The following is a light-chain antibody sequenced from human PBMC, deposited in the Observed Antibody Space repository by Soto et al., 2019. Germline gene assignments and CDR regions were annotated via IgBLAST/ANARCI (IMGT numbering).Light chain of an antibody. CDR2: GVS. CDR1: QSISGTY. J-gene: IGKJ2*01. CDR3: QQYFGSLYT. Sequence: IVLTQSPGTVSLSPGERATLSCRTSQSISGTYLAWYQQRVGQAPRLLIYGVSSRATGIPDRFSGSGSGTDFTLTISRLEPEDFAVYYCQQYFGSLYTFGQGTKLEIK. V-gene: IGKV3-20*01.